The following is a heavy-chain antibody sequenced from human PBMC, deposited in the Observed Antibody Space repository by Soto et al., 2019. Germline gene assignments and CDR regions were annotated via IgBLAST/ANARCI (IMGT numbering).Heavy chain of an antibody. Sequence: EVQLVESGGGLVQPGGSLRLSCAASGFTVSNNYMRWVRQAPGKGLEWVSLIYSGGATYYAASVKGRFTNSRDNSKNTLCLQMNSLRAEDTAVYYCARDGTYNWVGGQGILVTVSS. CDR2: IYSGGAT. V-gene: IGHV3-66*01. D-gene: IGHD1-1*01. CDR1: GFTVSNNY. CDR3: ARDGTYNWV. J-gene: IGHJ4*02.